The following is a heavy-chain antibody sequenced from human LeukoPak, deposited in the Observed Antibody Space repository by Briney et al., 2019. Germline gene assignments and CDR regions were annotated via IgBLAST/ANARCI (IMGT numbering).Heavy chain of an antibody. CDR3: ARGTRGDYVYHRGNFRRMVYYYYMDV. J-gene: IGHJ6*03. CDR2: INHSGST. Sequence: SETLSLTCAVYGGSFSGYYWSWIRQPPGKGLEWIGEINHSGSTNYNPSLKSRVTISVDTSKNQFSLKLSSVTAADTAVYYCARGTRGDYVYHRGNFRRMVYYYYMDVWGKGTTVTVS. CDR1: GGSFSGYY. D-gene: IGHD4-17*01. V-gene: IGHV4-34*01.